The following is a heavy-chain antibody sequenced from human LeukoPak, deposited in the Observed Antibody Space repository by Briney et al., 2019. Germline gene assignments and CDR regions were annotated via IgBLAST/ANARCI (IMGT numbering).Heavy chain of an antibody. V-gene: IGHV3-30*03. J-gene: IGHJ4*02. CDR3: AREGGAVAGLDY. CDR1: GFTFSSYS. Sequence: GGSLRLSCAASGFTFSSYSMNWVRQAPGKGLEWVAVISYDGSNKYYADSVKGRFTISRDNSKNTLYLQMNSLRAEDTAVYYCAREGGAVAGLDYWGQGTLVTVSS. D-gene: IGHD6-19*01. CDR2: ISYDGSNK.